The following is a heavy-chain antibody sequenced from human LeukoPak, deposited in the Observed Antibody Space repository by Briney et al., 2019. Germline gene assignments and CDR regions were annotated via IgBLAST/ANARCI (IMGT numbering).Heavy chain of an antibody. V-gene: IGHV3-7*03. CDR1: GFTFSGYW. D-gene: IGHD2-15*01. CDR3: ARGGGAVAVAANIDY. J-gene: IGHJ4*02. Sequence: PGGSLRLSCAASGFTFSGYWMTWVRQAPGKGLEWVANEKQDGSERYYVDSVKGRFTISRDNAKNSVYLQMNSLRAEDTAVYYCARGGGAVAVAANIDYWGQGTLVTVSS. CDR2: EKQDGSER.